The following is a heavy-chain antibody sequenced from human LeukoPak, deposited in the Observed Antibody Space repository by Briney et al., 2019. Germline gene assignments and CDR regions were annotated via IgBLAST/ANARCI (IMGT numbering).Heavy chain of an antibody. Sequence: GESLKISCKGSGYSFTSYWISWVRQMPGKGLECMGIIYPGDSDTRYSPSFQGQVTISADKSISTAYLQWSSLKASDTAMYYCARPIVGATPYYFDYWGQGTLVAVSS. J-gene: IGHJ4*02. CDR1: GYSFTSYW. CDR2: IYPGDSDT. V-gene: IGHV5-51*01. D-gene: IGHD1-26*01. CDR3: ARPIVGATPYYFDY.